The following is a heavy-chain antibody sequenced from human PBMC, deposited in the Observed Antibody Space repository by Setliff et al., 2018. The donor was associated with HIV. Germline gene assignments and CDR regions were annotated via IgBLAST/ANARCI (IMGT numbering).Heavy chain of an antibody. CDR3: AKPRRYNTYYFDH. Sequence: PGGSLRLSCAASGFTFSNAWMSWVRQAPGKGLEWVSYISRSSGTIYYADSVKGRFTISRDNTKNSLYLQMNSLKTEDTAVYYCAKPRRYNTYYFDHWGQGTLVTVSS. CDR1: GFTFSNAW. D-gene: IGHD3-3*01. V-gene: IGHV3-48*04. CDR2: ISRSSGTI. J-gene: IGHJ4*02.